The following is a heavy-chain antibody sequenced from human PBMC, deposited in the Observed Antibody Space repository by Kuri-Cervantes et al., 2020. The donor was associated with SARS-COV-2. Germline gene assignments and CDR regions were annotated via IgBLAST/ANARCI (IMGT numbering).Heavy chain of an antibody. V-gene: IGHV3-23*01. CDR3: AKDPTATSEYYYAMDV. Sequence: GGSLRLSCAASGFSFSSYAMSWVRQGQGKGLGWVSVISGIGTGAYYADSVKGRFTISRDNSKNTLYRQMNSLRAEDTAVYFCAKDPTATSEYYYAMDVWGQGTTVTVSS. CDR1: GFSFSSYA. J-gene: IGHJ6*02. D-gene: IGHD1-1*01. CDR2: ISGIGTGA.